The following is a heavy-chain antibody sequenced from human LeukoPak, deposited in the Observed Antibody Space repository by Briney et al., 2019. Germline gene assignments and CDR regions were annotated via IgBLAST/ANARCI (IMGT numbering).Heavy chain of an antibody. CDR3: TTEGSSTSLTPFDY. CDR2: IKSKTDGGTT. J-gene: IGHJ4*02. V-gene: IGHV3-15*01. CDR1: GFTFSNAW. D-gene: IGHD2-2*01. Sequence: PGGSLRLSCAASGFTFSNAWMSWVRQAPGKGLEWVGRIKSKTDGGTTDYAAPVKGRFTISRDDSKNTLYLQMNSLKTEDTAVYYCTTEGSSTSLTPFDYWGQGTLVTVSS.